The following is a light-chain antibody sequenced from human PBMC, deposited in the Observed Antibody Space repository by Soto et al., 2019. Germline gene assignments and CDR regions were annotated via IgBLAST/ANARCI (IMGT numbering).Light chain of an antibody. CDR1: QSVYNS. V-gene: IGKV3D-15*01. Sequence: EIVMTQSPATLSVSPGETATLSCRASQSVYNSLAWYQQKPGQTPRLIIYDGTFRATGIPARFSGSGSGTEFTLTISSLQAEDVAVYSCHQYYNWPPETFGQGTKVEI. CDR2: DGT. CDR3: HQYYNWPPET. J-gene: IGKJ1*01.